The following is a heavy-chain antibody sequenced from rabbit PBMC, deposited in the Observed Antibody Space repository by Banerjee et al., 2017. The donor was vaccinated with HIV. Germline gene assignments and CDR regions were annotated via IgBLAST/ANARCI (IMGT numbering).Heavy chain of an antibody. J-gene: IGHJ4*01. CDR1: GFDVSSYYM. Sequence: QEQLKESGGGLVQPGGSLKLSCKASGFDVSSYYMSWVRQAPGKGLEWIACIYTGDGNTYYASWAKGRFTISKTSSTTVTLQMTSLTAADTATYFCARDEGGIDYHFSLWGPGTLVTVS. CDR2: IYTGDGNT. CDR3: ARDEGGIDYHFSL. D-gene: IGHD8-1*01. V-gene: IGHV1S45*01.